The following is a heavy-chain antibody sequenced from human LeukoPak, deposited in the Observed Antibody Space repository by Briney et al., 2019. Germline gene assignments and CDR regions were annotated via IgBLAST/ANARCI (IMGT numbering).Heavy chain of an antibody. Sequence: PGGSLRLSCAASGFTFSSYWMHWVRQAPGKGLVWVSRINTDGSSTSYADSVKGRFTISRDNAKNTLYLQMKSLRAEDTAVYYCARTVPGYFFDYWGQGTLVTVSS. CDR1: GFTFSSYW. CDR3: ARTVPGYFFDY. D-gene: IGHD3-10*01. CDR2: INTDGSST. V-gene: IGHV3-74*01. J-gene: IGHJ4*02.